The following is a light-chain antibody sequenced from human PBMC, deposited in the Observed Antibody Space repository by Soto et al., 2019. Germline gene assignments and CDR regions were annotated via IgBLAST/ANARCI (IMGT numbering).Light chain of an antibody. CDR2: DVS. CDR3: SSYAGSSSYV. V-gene: IGLV2-8*01. CDR1: SSDVGGYNY. J-gene: IGLJ1*01. Sequence: QSALTQPPSASGSPGQSVTISCTGTSSDVGGYNYVSWYQQHPGKAPKVMIYDVSKRPAGVPDRFSGSKSGNTASLTVSGLQAEDEADYYCSSYAGSSSYVFGTGTKFTVL.